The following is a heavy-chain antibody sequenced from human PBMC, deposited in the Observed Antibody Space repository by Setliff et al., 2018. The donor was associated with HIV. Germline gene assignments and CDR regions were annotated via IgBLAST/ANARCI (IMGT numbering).Heavy chain of an antibody. Sequence: SVKVSCKASGGTFSNYAISWVRQAPGQGLEWMGGIIPIFGTGMHAQKFQGRVTITADESTTTAYMELSSLRSEDTAVYYCARDPTTVMDYFDYWGQGTLVTVSS. CDR2: IIPIFGTG. V-gene: IGHV1-69*13. D-gene: IGHD4-17*01. CDR3: ARDPTTVMDYFDY. J-gene: IGHJ4*02. CDR1: GGTFSNYA.